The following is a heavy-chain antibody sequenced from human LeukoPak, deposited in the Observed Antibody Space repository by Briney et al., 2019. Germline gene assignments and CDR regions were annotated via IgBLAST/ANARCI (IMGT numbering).Heavy chain of an antibody. Sequence: GGSLRLSCAASGFTFSTYSMNWVRQAPGNGLEWVSYISSSGSDIYYADSVKGRFTISRDNAKNSLYLQMNSLRAEDTAVYYCYYGSGTYYRPYWGQGTLVTVSS. CDR2: ISSSGSDI. D-gene: IGHD3-10*01. CDR1: GFTFSTYS. J-gene: IGHJ4*02. V-gene: IGHV3-48*01. CDR3: YYGSGTYYRPY.